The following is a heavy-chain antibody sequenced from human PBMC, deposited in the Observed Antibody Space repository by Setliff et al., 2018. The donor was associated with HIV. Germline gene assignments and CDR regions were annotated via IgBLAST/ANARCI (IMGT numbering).Heavy chain of an antibody. CDR3: ARGGIAAHPYYFDY. CDR2: ISPNSGGT. CDR1: GYTFTGYY. Sequence: ASVKVSCKASGYTFTGYYLHWVRQAPGQGLEWMGWISPNSGGTNFAQRFQGWVTLTRDTSISTAYMDLSRLKSDDTAVYYCARGGIAAHPYYFDYWGQGTLVTVS. V-gene: IGHV1-2*04. J-gene: IGHJ4*02. D-gene: IGHD6-6*01.